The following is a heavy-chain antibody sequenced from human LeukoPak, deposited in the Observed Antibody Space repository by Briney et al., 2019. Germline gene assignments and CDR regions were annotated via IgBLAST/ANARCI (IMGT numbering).Heavy chain of an antibody. CDR3: AKDLRAYAVAGAFDY. Sequence: GGSLRLSCAASGFTFSSYAMSWVRQAPGKGLEWVSAISGSGGSTYYADSVNGRFTISRDNSKNTLYLQMNSLRAEDTAVYYCAKDLRAYAVAGAFDYWGQGTLVTVSS. V-gene: IGHV3-23*01. J-gene: IGHJ4*02. CDR2: ISGSGGST. D-gene: IGHD6-19*01. CDR1: GFTFSSYA.